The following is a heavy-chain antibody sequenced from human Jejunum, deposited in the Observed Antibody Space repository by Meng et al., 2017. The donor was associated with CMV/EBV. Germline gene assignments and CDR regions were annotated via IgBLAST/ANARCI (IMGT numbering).Heavy chain of an antibody. CDR2: ISTSGTYI. Sequence: SCPASRFTFRSSGMTWVRQAPGQGLEWLSSISTSGTYISYADSVKGRFTMSRDNAKNSLYLQMNSLRADDTAVYYCARDAYSNHYWGQGTLVTVSS. V-gene: IGHV3-21*01. D-gene: IGHD4-11*01. CDR1: RFTFRSSG. J-gene: IGHJ4*02. CDR3: ARDAYSNHY.